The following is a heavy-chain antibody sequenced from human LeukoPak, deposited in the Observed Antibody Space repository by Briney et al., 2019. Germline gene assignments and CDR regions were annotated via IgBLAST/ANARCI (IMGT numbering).Heavy chain of an antibody. CDR1: GFTFSSYA. CDR2: ISGSGGST. J-gene: IGHJ4*02. V-gene: IGHV3-23*01. CDR3: ARPDDSESFYRANHY. Sequence: GGSLRLSCAASGFTFSSYAMSWVRQAPGKGLEWVSAISGSGGSTYYADSVKGRFTISRDNSKNTLSLQMNGLRVEDTAVYYCARPDDSESFYRANHYWGRGTLVTVS. D-gene: IGHD3-10*01.